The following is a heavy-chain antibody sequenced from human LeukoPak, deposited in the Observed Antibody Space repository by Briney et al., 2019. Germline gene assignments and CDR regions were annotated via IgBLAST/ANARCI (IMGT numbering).Heavy chain of an antibody. Sequence: GGSMRLSCAASGFTFSSYGMHWVRQAPGKGLEWVAVISDDGSKKYYADSVKGRFTISRDSSKNTLFLQMNSLRTENTATYYCSKDWGWGRGLPFDYWGPGTLVHVSS. CDR1: GFTFSSYG. CDR3: SKDWGWGRGLPFDY. V-gene: IGHV3-30*04. CDR2: ISDDGSKK. D-gene: IGHD3-16*01. J-gene: IGHJ4*02.